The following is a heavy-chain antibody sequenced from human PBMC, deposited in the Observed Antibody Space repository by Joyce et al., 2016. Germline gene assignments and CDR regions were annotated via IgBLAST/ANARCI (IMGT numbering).Heavy chain of an antibody. CDR3: ARERAVRVPTTMISNYYLYSAMDV. Sequence: VRQPPGKVLEWIGELSHSGNTNYNPSLKRRVTISVDTSKNQFSLKLSSVTAADTAVYYCARERAVRVPTTMISNYYLYSAMDVWGQGTTVTVSS. D-gene: IGHD2/OR15-2a*01. J-gene: IGHJ6*02. V-gene: IGHV4-4*02. CDR2: LSHSGNT.